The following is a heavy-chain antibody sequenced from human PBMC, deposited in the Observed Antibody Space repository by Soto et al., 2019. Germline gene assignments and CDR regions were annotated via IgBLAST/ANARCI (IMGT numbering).Heavy chain of an antibody. CDR2: ISGSGVST. V-gene: IGHV3-23*01. D-gene: IGHD3-22*01. Sequence: PGGSLRLSCAASGFTFSSYAMSWVRQAPRKGLEWVSAISGSGVSTYYADSVKGRFTISRDNSKNTLYLQMNSLRAEDTAVYYCAKTPGPYYYDSSGYPYYYYYGMDVWGQGTTVTVSS. CDR3: AKTPGPYYYDSSGYPYYYYYGMDV. CDR1: GFTFSSYA. J-gene: IGHJ6*02.